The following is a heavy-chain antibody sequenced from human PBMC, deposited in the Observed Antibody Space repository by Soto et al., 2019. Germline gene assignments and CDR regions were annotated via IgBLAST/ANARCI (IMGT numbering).Heavy chain of an antibody. CDR1: GFTFSGSA. J-gene: IGHJ6*03. CDR3: TRTYYDILTGYKNYYCYYMDV. CDR2: IRSKANSYAT. Sequence: EVQLVESGGGLVQPGGSLKLSCAASGFTFSGSAMHWVRQASGKGLEWVGRIRSKANSYATAYAASVKGRFTISRDDSKNTAYLQMNSLKTEDTAVYYCTRTYYDILTGYKNYYCYYMDVWGKGTTVTVSS. V-gene: IGHV3-73*01. D-gene: IGHD3-9*01.